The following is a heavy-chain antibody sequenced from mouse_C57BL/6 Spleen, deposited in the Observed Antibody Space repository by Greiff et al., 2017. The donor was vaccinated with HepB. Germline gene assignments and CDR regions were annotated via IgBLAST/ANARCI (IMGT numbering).Heavy chain of an antibody. CDR2: IDPSDSYT. Sequence: QVHVKQPGAELVRPGTSVKLSCKASGYTFTSYWMHWVKQRPGQGLEWIGVIDPSDSYTNYNQKFKGKATLTVDTSSSTAYMQLSSLTSEDSAVYYCARDYGSSYGYFDVWGTGTTVTVSS. CDR1: GYTFTSYW. J-gene: IGHJ1*03. V-gene: IGHV1-59*01. D-gene: IGHD1-1*01. CDR3: ARDYGSSYGYFDV.